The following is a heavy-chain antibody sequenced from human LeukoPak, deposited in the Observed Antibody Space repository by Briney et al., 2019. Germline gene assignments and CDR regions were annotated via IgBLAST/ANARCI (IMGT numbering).Heavy chain of an antibody. D-gene: IGHD3-16*01. CDR2: IGGSGGRT. J-gene: IGHJ6*02. Sequence: PGGSLRLSCAASGFTFSSYAMSWVRQAPGKGLEWVSTIGGSGGRTYYADSVKGRFTSSRDRSENTLYLQMNSLRAEDTAVYYCAKHLGDSEYYGMDVWGQGTSVTASS. CDR1: GFTFSSYA. V-gene: IGHV3-23*01. CDR3: AKHLGDSEYYGMDV.